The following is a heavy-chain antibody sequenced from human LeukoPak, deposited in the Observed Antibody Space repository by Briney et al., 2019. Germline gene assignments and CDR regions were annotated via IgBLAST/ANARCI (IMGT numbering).Heavy chain of an antibody. D-gene: IGHD2-2*02. CDR2: IYHSGST. CDR3: ARGGSCSSTSCYTGGFYYYYMDV. Sequence: SGTLSLTCTVSGGSISSGGYYWSWIRQPPGKGLEWIGYIYHSGSTYYNPSLKSRVTISVDRSKNQFSLKLSSVTAADTAVYYCARGGSCSSTSCYTGGFYYYYMDVWGKGTTVTVSS. V-gene: IGHV4-30-2*01. CDR1: GGSISSGGYY. J-gene: IGHJ6*03.